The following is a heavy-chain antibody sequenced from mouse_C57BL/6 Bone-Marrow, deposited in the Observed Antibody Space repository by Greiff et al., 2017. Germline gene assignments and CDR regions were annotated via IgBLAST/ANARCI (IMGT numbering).Heavy chain of an antibody. CDR1: GYAFTNYL. D-gene: IGHD2-5*01. CDR2: INPGSGGT. J-gene: IGHJ2*01. V-gene: IGHV1-54*01. Sequence: VQLQQSGAELVRPGTSVKVSCKASGYAFTNYLIEWVKQRPGQGLEWIGVINPGSGGTNYNEKFKGKATLTADKSSSTAYMQLSSLTSEDSAVYCCAREGDSNYDFDYWGQGTTLTVSS. CDR3: AREGDSNYDFDY.